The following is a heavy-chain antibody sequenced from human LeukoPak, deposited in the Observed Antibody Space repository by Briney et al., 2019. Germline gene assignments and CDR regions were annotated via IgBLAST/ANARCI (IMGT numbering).Heavy chain of an antibody. D-gene: IGHD2-2*01. Sequence: SETLSLTCAVSGGSISGYYWSWIRQSPGRGLEYIGHIYYNGRTDYNPSLKSRVTISVDTSRNQFSLNLNSVTAADTAMYFCARWFCSRGTCYYLDSWGLGTLVTVSS. CDR2: IYYNGRT. J-gene: IGHJ4*02. CDR3: ARWFCSRGTCYYLDS. CDR1: GGSISGYY. V-gene: IGHV4-59*01.